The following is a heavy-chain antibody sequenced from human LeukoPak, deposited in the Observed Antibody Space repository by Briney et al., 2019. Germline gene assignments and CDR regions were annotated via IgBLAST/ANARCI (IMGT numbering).Heavy chain of an antibody. CDR2: FKIKADGGTT. CDR3: TADPGLGGGGEFDY. D-gene: IGHD3-16*01. CDR1: GFTFSSYE. Sequence: GGSLRLSCAASGFTFSSYEMNWVRQAPGKGLEWVGHFKIKADGGTTDYAAPVKDRFTISRDDSQNTLYLQMNSLKTEDTAVYYCTADPGLGGGGEFDYWGQGTLVTVSS. J-gene: IGHJ4*02. V-gene: IGHV3-15*01.